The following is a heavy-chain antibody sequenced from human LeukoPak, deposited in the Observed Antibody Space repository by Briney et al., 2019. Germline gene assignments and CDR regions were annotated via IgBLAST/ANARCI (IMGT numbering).Heavy chain of an antibody. V-gene: IGHV4-61*02. Sequence: PSETLSLTCTVSGGSISSGSYYWSWIRQPAGKGLEWIGRIYTSGSTNYNPSLKSRVTISVDTSKNQFSLKLSSVTAADTAVYYCARGEWELGYWGQGTLVTVSS. J-gene: IGHJ4*02. CDR2: IYTSGST. CDR1: GGSISSGSYY. D-gene: IGHD1-26*01. CDR3: ARGEWELGY.